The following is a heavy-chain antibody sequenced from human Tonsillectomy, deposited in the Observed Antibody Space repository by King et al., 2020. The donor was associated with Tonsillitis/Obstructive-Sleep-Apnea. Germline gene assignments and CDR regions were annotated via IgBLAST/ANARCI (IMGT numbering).Heavy chain of an antibody. D-gene: IGHD6-19*01. CDR1: GFTSGIYG. CDR3: AKEDDSSGWNYFDS. V-gene: IGHV3-30*18. Sequence: VQLVESGGGVVQPGRSLRLSCAASGFTSGIYGMHWVLQAPGKGLEWGAVISSDGINKYNANSVKGRFTISRDNSKNTLYLQMNSLRAEDTALYYCAKEDDSSGWNYFDSWGQGTQVTVSS. CDR2: ISSDGINK. J-gene: IGHJ4*02.